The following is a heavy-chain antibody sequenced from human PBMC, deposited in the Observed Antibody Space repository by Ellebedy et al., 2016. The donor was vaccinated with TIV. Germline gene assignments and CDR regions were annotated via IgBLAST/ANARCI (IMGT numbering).Heavy chain of an antibody. V-gene: IGHV3-30*03. CDR2: IASVGGAT. J-gene: IGHJ2*01. CDR3: TREARWGNWYFEH. CDR1: GFIFNRYG. Sequence: PGGSLRLSCAASGFIFNRYGIQWVRQAPGKGLEWIGVIASVGGATVYADFVRGRFPLSRDNSRNTVYLQMNSLSPDDTAVYYCTREARWGNWYFEHWGRGTLVAVST. D-gene: IGHD4-23*01.